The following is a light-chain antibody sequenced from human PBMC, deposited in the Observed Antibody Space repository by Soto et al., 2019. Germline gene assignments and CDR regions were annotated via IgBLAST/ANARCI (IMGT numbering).Light chain of an antibody. CDR1: QSINKW. Sequence: DTLLSQSPSTPSSPVGDTVTTSCRASQSINKWLAWYQHKPGKAPNLLIYEVSTRHSGVPSRFSGSGSGTEFTLTISSLRPDDFATYYCQHYSGDRATFGQGTKVDIK. V-gene: IGKV1-5*03. J-gene: IGKJ1*01. CDR2: EVS. CDR3: QHYSGDRAT.